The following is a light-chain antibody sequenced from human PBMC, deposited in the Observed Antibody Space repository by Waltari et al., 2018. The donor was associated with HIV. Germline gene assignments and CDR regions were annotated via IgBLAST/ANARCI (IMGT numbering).Light chain of an antibody. V-gene: IGLV1-51*02. Sequence: QSVLTQPPSVSAAPGQTVTIPCSGSSSNIRNNYVSWYQQHPGPAPKLLIYEKTKRPSGMPDRFSGAKSGTSATLGITGLQTGDEADYYCGTWDSSLSAGVFGGGTKLTVL. J-gene: IGLJ2*01. CDR1: SSNIRNNY. CDR2: EKT. CDR3: GTWDSSLSAGV.